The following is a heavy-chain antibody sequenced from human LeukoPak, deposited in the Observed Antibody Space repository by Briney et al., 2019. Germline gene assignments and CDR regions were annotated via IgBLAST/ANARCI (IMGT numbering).Heavy chain of an antibody. Sequence: GGSLRLSCAASGFTFSSYSMNWVRQAPGKGLEWVSSISSSSSYIYYADSVKGRFTISRDNAKNSLYLQMNSLRAEDTAVYYCARGGSIAAGENWFDPWGQGTLVTVSS. D-gene: IGHD6-25*01. J-gene: IGHJ5*02. CDR3: ARGGSIAAGENWFDP. V-gene: IGHV3-21*01. CDR1: GFTFSSYS. CDR2: ISSSSSYI.